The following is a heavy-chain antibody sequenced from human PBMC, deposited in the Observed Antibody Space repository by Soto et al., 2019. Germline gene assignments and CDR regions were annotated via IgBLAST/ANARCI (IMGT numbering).Heavy chain of an antibody. V-gene: IGHV4-4*09. CDR2: TCGRGSP. Sequence: SATRRLSWAVSDASTSKHNWRWIRQSPERGREWIGYTCGRGSPYYNPSLQRRVTISVNTTSTQFSRRLTSVPAADRAVYYCASPQRGDFYGIDGWGPGPTVT. CDR3: ASPQRGDFYGIDG. CDR1: DASTSKHN. J-gene: IGHJ6*02.